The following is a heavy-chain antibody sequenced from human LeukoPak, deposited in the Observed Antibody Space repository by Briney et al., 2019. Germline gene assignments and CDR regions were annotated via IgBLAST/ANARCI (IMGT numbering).Heavy chain of an antibody. CDR3: ARASLGWFDP. CDR1: GFTFSSYW. V-gene: IGHV3-7*01. J-gene: IGHJ5*02. D-gene: IGHD7-27*01. CDR2: IDQDGSDK. Sequence: GGSLRLSCAASGFTFSSYWTSWVRQAPAKGLEWVASIDQDGSDKFSVGSVRGRFTISRDNARNSMYLQMSSLRAEDTAVYYCARASLGWFDPWGQGTLVTVSS.